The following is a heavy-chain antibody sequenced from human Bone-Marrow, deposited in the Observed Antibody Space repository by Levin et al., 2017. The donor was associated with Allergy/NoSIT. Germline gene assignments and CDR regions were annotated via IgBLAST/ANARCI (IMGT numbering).Heavy chain of an antibody. D-gene: IGHD6-13*01. V-gene: IGHV3-7*01. CDR3: ARAVMAAAGSNWFDP. CDR2: IKQDGSEK. CDR1: GFTFSSYW. Sequence: ASVKVSCAASGFTFSSYWMSWVRQAPGKGLEWVANIKQDGSEKYYVDSVKGRFIISRDNAKNSLYLQMNSLRAEDTAVYYCARAVMAAAGSNWFDPWGQGTLVTVSS. J-gene: IGHJ5*02.